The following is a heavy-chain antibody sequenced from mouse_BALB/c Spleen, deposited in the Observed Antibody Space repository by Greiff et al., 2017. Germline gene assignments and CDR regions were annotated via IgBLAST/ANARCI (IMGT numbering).Heavy chain of an antibody. CDR3: ASPLTGTDDY. V-gene: IGHV1-82*01. D-gene: IGHD4-1*01. CDR2: IYPGDGDT. J-gene: IGHJ2*01. Sequence: QVQLKQSGPELVKPGASVKISCKASGYAFSSSWMNWVKQRPGQGLEWIGRIYPGDGDTNYNGKFKGKATLTADKSSSTAYMQLSSLTSVDSAVYFCASPLTGTDDYWGQGTTLTVSS. CDR1: GYAFSSSW.